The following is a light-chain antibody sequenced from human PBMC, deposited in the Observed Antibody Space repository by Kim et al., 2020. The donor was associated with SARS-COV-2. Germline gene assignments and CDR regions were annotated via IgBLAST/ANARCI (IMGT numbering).Light chain of an antibody. Sequence: VALGQTAGLTCGGTDMQTKNVRWYRQKPGLAPVLVMYKDSKRPSGIPERFSGSNPGNTATLTISRAQAGDEADYYCQVWDSGTWVFGGGTQLTVL. J-gene: IGLJ3*02. CDR2: KDS. CDR1: DMQTKN. V-gene: IGLV3-9*01. CDR3: QVWDSGTWV.